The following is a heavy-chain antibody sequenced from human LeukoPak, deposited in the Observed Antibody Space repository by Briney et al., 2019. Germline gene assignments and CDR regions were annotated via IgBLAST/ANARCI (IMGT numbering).Heavy chain of an antibody. V-gene: IGHV3-30*02. CDR2: IWYDGSNK. J-gene: IGHJ4*02. D-gene: IGHD2-2*01. CDR3: AKVNIVVVPAAMHGFDY. Sequence: GGSLRLSCAASGFTFSSYGMHWVRQAPGKGLEWVAFIWYDGSNKYYADSVKGRFTISRDNSKNTLYLQMNSLRAEDTAVYYCAKVNIVVVPAAMHGFDYWGQGTLVTVSS. CDR1: GFTFSSYG.